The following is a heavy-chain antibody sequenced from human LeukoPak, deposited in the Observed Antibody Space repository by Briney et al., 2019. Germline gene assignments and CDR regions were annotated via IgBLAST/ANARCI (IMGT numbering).Heavy chain of an antibody. J-gene: IGHJ3*02. CDR1: GVSMTTYY. V-gene: IGHV4-59*08. CDR2: SHHSGET. Sequence: PSETLSLTCTVSGVSMTTYYWSWIRQSPGKGLEWIAYSHHSGETKYNPSLKSRITISIDTSKDEFSLKLTSVTAADTAVYYCARQPGSTACFDIWGQGTTVTVSA. D-gene: IGHD2-21*01. CDR3: ARQPGSTACFDI.